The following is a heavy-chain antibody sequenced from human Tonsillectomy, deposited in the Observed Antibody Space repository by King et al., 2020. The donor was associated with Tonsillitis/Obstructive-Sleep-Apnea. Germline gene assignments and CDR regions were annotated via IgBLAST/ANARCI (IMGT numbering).Heavy chain of an antibody. CDR3: ARRFLDYDAFDI. D-gene: IGHD3-3*01. V-gene: IGHV4-59*01. Sequence: VQLQESGPGLVKPSETLSLTCTVSGGSISSYYWSWIRQPPGEGLEWIGYIYYSGSTNSNPSLKSRVTISVDTSKNQFSLKLSSVTAADTAVYYCARRFLDYDAFDIWGQGTMVIVSS. J-gene: IGHJ3*02. CDR2: IYYSGST. CDR1: GGSISSYY.